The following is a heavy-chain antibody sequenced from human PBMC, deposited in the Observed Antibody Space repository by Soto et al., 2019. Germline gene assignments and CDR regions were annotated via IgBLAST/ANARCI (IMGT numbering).Heavy chain of an antibody. CDR2: IYYSGST. V-gene: IGHV4-39*07. Sequence: SETLSLTCTVSGGSISSSSYYWGWIRQPPGKGLEWIGSIYYSGSTYYNPSLKSRVTISVDTSKNQFSLKLSSVTAADTAVYYCAKGSGWWLFDYWGQGTLVTVSS. CDR1: GGSISSSSYY. J-gene: IGHJ4*02. CDR3: AKGSGWWLFDY. D-gene: IGHD6-19*01.